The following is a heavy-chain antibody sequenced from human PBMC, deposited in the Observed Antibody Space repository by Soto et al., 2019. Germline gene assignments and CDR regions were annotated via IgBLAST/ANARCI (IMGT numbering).Heavy chain of an antibody. CDR2: IIPVFGTG. D-gene: IGHD2-8*02. CDR1: GGTFSSYA. J-gene: IGHJ4*02. V-gene: IGHV1-69*06. CDR3: ARVGGTGGYAYGLDY. Sequence: SVKVSCKASGGTFSSYAISWVRQAPGQGLEWMGGIIPVFGTGIYAQKFQGRVTITADKSTNTAYMELSSLRSEDTAVYFCARVGGTGGYAYGLDYWGQGTLVTVS.